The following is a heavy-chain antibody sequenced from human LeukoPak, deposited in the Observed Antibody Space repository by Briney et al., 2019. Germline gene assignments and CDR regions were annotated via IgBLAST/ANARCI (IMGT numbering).Heavy chain of an antibody. J-gene: IGHJ4*02. CDR3: ARVGGYFDWLLFDY. CDR2: INPNSGGT. Sequence: ASVTVSFTASGYTFTFYYMHWVRQAPGQGLEWMGWINPNSGGTNYAQKFQGRVTMTRDTSISTAYMELSRLRSDDTAVYYCARVGGYFDWLLFDYWGQGTLVTVSS. V-gene: IGHV1-2*02. D-gene: IGHD3-9*01. CDR1: GYTFTFYY.